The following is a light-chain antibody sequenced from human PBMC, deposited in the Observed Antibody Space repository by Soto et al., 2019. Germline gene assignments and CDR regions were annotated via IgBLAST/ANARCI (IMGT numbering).Light chain of an antibody. Sequence: DVQMTQSPSSLSASVGDRVTITCRTSQSISSYLNWYQQKPGKAPKLLIYAASTLQSGVPSRFSGSASGTEFTLTISSLQPEDFATYYCQQVKSYPITFGQGTRLEIK. CDR3: QQVKSYPIT. CDR1: QSISSY. CDR2: AAS. J-gene: IGKJ5*01. V-gene: IGKV1-9*01.